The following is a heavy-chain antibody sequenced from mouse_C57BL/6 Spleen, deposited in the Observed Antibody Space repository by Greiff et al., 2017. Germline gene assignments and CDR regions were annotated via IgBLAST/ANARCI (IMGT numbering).Heavy chain of an antibody. CDR1: GFTFSDYG. CDR3: AIFFLYAMDY. CDR2: ISSGSSTI. V-gene: IGHV5-17*01. Sequence: EVQVVESGGGLVKPGGSLKLSCAASGFTFSDYGMRWVRPAPEKGLEWVAYISSGSSTIYYADTVKGRFTISRDNAKNTLFLQMTSLRSEDTAMYYCAIFFLYAMDYWGQGTSVTVSS. J-gene: IGHJ4*01.